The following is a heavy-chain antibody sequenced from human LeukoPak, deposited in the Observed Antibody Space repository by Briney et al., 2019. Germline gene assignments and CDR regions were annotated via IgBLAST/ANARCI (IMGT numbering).Heavy chain of an antibody. CDR1: GGSISPYY. V-gene: IGHV4-59*08. Sequence: SETLSLTCTVSGGSISPYYWSWIRQPPGKGLEWIAWIHYSGTTNYNPSLTSRVTISVDTSKNQFSLRLSSVTAADTAVYYWARHARLRQDGDLDYWGQKTLVTVST. D-gene: IGHD3-16*01. J-gene: IGHJ4*02. CDR3: ARHARLRQDGDLDY. CDR2: IHYSGTT.